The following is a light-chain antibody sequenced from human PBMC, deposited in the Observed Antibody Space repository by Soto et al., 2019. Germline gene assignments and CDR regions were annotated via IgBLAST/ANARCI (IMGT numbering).Light chain of an antibody. J-gene: IGKJ2*01. Sequence: EIVLTQSPGTLSLSPGERATLSCRASQSITSNFLAWYQQKPGQAPRLLIYGASTRAAGVPDRFSGSGSGTEFTLTITRLEPEDFAVYYCQQYGRSPLMYPFGQGTKL. V-gene: IGKV3-20*01. CDR2: GAS. CDR3: QQYGRSPLMYP. CDR1: QSITSNF.